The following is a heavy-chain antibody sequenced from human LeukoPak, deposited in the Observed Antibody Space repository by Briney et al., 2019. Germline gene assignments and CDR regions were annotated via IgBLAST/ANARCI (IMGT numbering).Heavy chain of an antibody. CDR1: GFTFSSYW. Sequence: GGSLRLSCAASGFTFSSYWMHWVRQAPGKGLVWVSRINSDGSSTSYADSVKGRFTISRDNAKNTLYLQMNSLRAEDTAVYYCATLGAVENAFDIWGQGTMVTVSS. J-gene: IGHJ3*02. V-gene: IGHV3-74*01. CDR3: ATLGAVENAFDI. CDR2: INSDGSST. D-gene: IGHD6-19*01.